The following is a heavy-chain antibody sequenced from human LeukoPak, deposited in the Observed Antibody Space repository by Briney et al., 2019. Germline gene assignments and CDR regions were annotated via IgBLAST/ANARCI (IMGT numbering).Heavy chain of an antibody. V-gene: IGHV4-59*01. CDR1: GGSISSYY. D-gene: IGHD3-10*01. J-gene: IGHJ6*03. CDR3: ARGPLRYYGSGSYYPSYYYYYMDV. CDR2: IYYSGST. Sequence: PSETLSLTCTVSGGSISSYYWSWIRQPPGKGLEWIGYIYYSGSTNYNPSLKSRLTISVDTSKNQFSLKLSSVTAADTAVYYCARGPLRYYGSGSYYPSYYYYYMDVWGKGTTVTISS.